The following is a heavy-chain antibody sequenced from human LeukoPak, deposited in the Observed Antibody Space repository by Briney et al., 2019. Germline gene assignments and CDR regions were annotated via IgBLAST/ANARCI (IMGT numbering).Heavy chain of an antibody. D-gene: IGHD6-19*01. CDR1: GFTVSSNY. J-gene: IGHJ5*02. CDR2: IYSGGST. CDR3: ARASYRSGLFQFDP. V-gene: IGHV3-53*01. Sequence: PGGSLRLSCAASGFTVSSNYMSWVRQAPGKGLEWVSVIYSGGSTYYADSVKGRFTISRDNSKNTLYLQMNSLRAEDTAVYYCARASYRSGLFQFDPWGQGTLVTVSS.